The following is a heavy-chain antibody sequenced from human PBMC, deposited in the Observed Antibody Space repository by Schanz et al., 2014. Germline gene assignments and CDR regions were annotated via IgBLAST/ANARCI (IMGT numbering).Heavy chain of an antibody. CDR3: AKSPVIRSYYYYGMDV. CDR2: ISSDTSSI. Sequence: EVQLVESGGGLVQPGGSLSLSCAASGFTFSTYSMNWVRQAPGKGLEWVSYISSDTSSIYYADSVRGRFTISRDNAKNSLYLQMNSLRDEDTAVYYCAKSPVIRSYYYYGMDVWGQGTTVTVSS. D-gene: IGHD4-4*01. CDR1: GFTFSTYS. J-gene: IGHJ6*02. V-gene: IGHV3-48*02.